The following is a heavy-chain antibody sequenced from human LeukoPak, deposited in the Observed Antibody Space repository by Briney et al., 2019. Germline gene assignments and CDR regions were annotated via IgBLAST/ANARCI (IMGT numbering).Heavy chain of an antibody. CDR2: INHSGST. Sequence: SETLSLTCTVSGGSISSYYWSWIRQPPGKGLEWIGEINHSGSTNYNPSLKSRVTISVDTSKNQFSLKLSSVTAADTAVYYCARAGGSSESYYFDYWGQGTLVTVSS. CDR3: ARAGGSSESYYFDY. CDR1: GGSISSYY. D-gene: IGHD6-6*01. V-gene: IGHV4-34*01. J-gene: IGHJ4*02.